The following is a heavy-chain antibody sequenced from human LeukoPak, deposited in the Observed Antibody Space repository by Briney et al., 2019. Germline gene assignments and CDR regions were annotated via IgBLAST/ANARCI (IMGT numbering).Heavy chain of an antibody. D-gene: IGHD3-10*01. Sequence: GGSLRLSCAASGFTFSDYYMSWIRQAPGKGLEWVSVIYAGGSTYYADSVKGRFTSSRDNSKNTLYLQMNSLRAEDTAVYYCSGSGSYYSDYWGQGTLVTVSS. CDR1: GFTFSDYY. CDR3: SGSGSYYSDY. V-gene: IGHV3-66*01. J-gene: IGHJ4*02. CDR2: IYAGGST.